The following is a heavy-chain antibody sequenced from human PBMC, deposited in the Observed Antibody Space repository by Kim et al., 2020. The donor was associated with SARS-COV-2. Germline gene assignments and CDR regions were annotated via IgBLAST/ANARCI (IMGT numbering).Heavy chain of an antibody. CDR3: ARGGGPYYFDY. Sequence: SVKVSCKASGGTFSSYAISWVRQAPGQGLEWMGRIIPILGIANYAQKFQGRVTITADKSTSTAYMELSSLRSEDTAVYYCARGGGPYYFDYWGQGTLVTVSS. V-gene: IGHV1-69*04. D-gene: IGHD3-16*01. CDR2: IIPILGIA. J-gene: IGHJ4*02. CDR1: GGTFSSYA.